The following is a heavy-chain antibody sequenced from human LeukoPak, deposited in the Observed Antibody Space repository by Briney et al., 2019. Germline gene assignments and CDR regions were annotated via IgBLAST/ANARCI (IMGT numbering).Heavy chain of an antibody. CDR2: INPSSGGT. CDR3: AILPNIVVVVAANY. Sequence: ASVKVSCKASGYTFTGYYMHWVRQASGQGLEWMGWINPSSGGTNYAQKFQGRVTMTRDTSISTAYMELSRLRSDDTAVYYCAILPNIVVVVAANYWGQGTLVTVSS. J-gene: IGHJ4*02. CDR1: GYTFTGYY. D-gene: IGHD2-15*01. V-gene: IGHV1-2*02.